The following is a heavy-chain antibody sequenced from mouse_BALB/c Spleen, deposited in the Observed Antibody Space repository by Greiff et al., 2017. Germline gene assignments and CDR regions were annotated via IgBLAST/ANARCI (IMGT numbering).Heavy chain of an antibody. D-gene: IGHD2-5*01. CDR2: IDPETGGT. V-gene: IGHV1-15*01. Sequence: VQLQQSGAELVRPGASVTLSCKASGYTFTDYEMHWVKQTPVHGLEWIGAIDPETGGTAYNQKFKGKATLTADKSSSTAYMELRSPTSEDSAVYYCTRSNYNYFDYWGQGTTLSVSS. CDR1: GYTFTDYE. J-gene: IGHJ2*01. CDR3: TRSNYNYFDY.